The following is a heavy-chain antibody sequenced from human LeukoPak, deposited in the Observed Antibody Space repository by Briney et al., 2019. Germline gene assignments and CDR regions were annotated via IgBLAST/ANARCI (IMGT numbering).Heavy chain of an antibody. J-gene: IGHJ4*02. CDR2: ISNDGSKI. V-gene: IGHV3-30-3*01. D-gene: IGHD1-26*01. Sequence: PGXSXRLSCAASGFTFSTYTMHWVRQAPGKGLDWVAFISNDGSKIYYADSVRGRFTISRDNSKNTLDLQMNSLRVEDTAVFYCARVRYSGIYPGVFDYWGQGTLXXXXS. CDR1: GFTFSTYT. CDR3: ARVRYSGIYPGVFDY.